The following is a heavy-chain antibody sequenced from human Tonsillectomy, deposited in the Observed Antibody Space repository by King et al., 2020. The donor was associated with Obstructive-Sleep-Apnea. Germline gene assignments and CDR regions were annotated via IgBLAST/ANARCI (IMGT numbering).Heavy chain of an antibody. D-gene: IGHD4-23*01. V-gene: IGHV3-74*01. CDR3: ARDIVNYGGHSLWA. J-gene: IGHJ5*02. Sequence: VQLVESGGGLVQPGGSLRLSCAASGLTLSGYWMHWVRQVPGKGLVWVSGIESDGSSTTYADSVKGRFTISRDNAKNTLYLQMNSLSVEDTAVYYCARDIVNYGGHSLWAWGQGTLVTVSS. CDR2: IESDGSST. CDR1: GLTLSGYW.